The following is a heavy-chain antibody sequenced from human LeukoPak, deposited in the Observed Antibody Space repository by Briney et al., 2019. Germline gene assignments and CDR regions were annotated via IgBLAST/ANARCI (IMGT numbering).Heavy chain of an antibody. CDR3: ARGTGY. V-gene: IGHV4-34*01. CDR2: INHSGST. J-gene: IGHJ4*02. Sequence: SETLSLTCAVYGGSFSGYYWSWIRQPPGKGLEWIGEINHSGSTNYNPSLKSRVTISVDTSKNQFSLKLSSVTAADTAVYYCARGTGYWGQGTLVTVSS. CDR1: GGSFSGYY.